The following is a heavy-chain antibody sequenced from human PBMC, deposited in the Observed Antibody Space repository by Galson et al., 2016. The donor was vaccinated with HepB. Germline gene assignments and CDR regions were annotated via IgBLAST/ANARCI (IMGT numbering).Heavy chain of an antibody. CDR2: TYYRSKRHF. J-gene: IGHJ4*02. CDR1: WDSVSNNNAG. V-gene: IGHV6-1*01. D-gene: IGHD7-27*01. CDR3: ARSYLLGRGFGS. Sequence: CAISWDSVSNNNAGWYWIRQSPSRGLEWLGRTYYRSKRHFDYADSVISRITINPDTFKNQFSLQLNSVTPEDTAIYYCARSYLLGRGFGSWGQGTLVTVSS.